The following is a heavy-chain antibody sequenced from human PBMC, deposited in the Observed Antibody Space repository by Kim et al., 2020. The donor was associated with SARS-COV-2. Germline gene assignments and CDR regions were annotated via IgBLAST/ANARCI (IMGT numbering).Heavy chain of an antibody. CDR1: GGSISRGCYY. D-gene: IGHD2-2*01. Sequence: SETLSLTCTVSGGSISRGCYYWSWIRQHPGKGLEWIGYIYYSGSTYYNPSLKSRVTISVDTSKNQFSLKLSSVTAADTAVYYCARDELGYCSSTSCYSVDFDIWGQGTMVTVSS. J-gene: IGHJ3*02. V-gene: IGHV4-31*03. CDR3: ARDELGYCSSTSCYSVDFDI. CDR2: IYYSGST.